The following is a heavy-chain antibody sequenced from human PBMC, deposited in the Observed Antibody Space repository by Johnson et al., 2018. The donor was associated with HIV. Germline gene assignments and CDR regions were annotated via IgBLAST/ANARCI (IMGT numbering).Heavy chain of an antibody. CDR2: IYSGGST. J-gene: IGHJ3*02. CDR1: GFTFSSYG. Sequence: VQLVESGGGVVQPGRSLRLSCAASGFTFSSYGMRWVRQAPGKGLEWVSVIYSGGSTYYADSVKGRFTISRDNSKNTLYLQMNSLRAEDTAVYYCARVHSGGAFDIWGQGTMVTVSS. V-gene: IGHV3-66*01. CDR3: ARVHSGGAFDI.